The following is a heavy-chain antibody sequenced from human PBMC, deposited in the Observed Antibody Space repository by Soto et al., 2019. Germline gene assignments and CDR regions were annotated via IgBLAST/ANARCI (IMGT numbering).Heavy chain of an antibody. CDR2: IYYSGST. D-gene: IGHD3-3*01. J-gene: IGHJ4*02. Sequence: SATLFLTCTVSGGSLSGGTNYWSWVRQPPGKGLEWIVYIYYSGSTNYNPSLKSRVTISVDTSKNQFSLKLSSVTAADTAVYYCARWVPTKRREKPNYDFWTWYFDYWGQGTLVTVSS. CDR3: ARWVPTKRREKPNYDFWTWYFDY. CDR1: GGSLSGGTNY. V-gene: IGHV4-61*01.